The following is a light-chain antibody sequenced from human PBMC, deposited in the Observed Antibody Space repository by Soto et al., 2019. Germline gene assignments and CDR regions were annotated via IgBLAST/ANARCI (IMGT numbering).Light chain of an antibody. CDR3: QQSNSITWP. V-gene: IGKV1-39*01. CDR1: QGISTY. CDR2: AAS. Sequence: QLIKTQYFLSASVGDIVNITCRASQGISTYLNWYQQKPGKAPKVLIYAASSLQSGVPSRFSGSGSETDFTLTVSSLQPEDFATYSCQQSNSITWPFGQVGKV. J-gene: IGKJ1*01.